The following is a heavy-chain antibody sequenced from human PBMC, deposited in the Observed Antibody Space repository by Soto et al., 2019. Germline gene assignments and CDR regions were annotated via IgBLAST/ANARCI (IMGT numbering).Heavy chain of an antibody. Sequence: SETLSLTCTVSCGSISSYDWSWIRQPPGKGLEWIGYIYYSGSTNYNPSLKSRVTISGDTSKNQFSLKLSSVTAADTAVYYCARIPKDYDNWFAPWGQGTLVTVSS. CDR3: ARIPKDYDNWFAP. V-gene: IGHV4-59*01. CDR2: IYYSGST. CDR1: CGSISSYD. J-gene: IGHJ5*02. D-gene: IGHD4-17*01.